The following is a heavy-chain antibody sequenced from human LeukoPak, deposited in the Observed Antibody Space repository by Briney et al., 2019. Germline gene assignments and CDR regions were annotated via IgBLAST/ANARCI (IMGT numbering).Heavy chain of an antibody. CDR3: AKDLGFLEWFFDD. V-gene: IGHV3-23*01. CDR2: ISGSGGST. J-gene: IGHJ4*02. D-gene: IGHD3-3*01. CDR1: GFTFSSYA. Sequence: GGSLRLSCAASGFTFSSYAMSWVRQAPGKGLEWVPAISGSGGSTHYADSVKGRFTISRDNSKNTLYLQKNSLRADDTAVYYCAKDLGFLEWFFDDWGQGPLVTLSS.